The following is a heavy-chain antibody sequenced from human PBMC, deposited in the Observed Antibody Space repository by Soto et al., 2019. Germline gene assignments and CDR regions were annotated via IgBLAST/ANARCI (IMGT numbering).Heavy chain of an antibody. Sequence: GGRLRVSCATERFTFISSSIYWVRQAPGKGLEWVSSISSSSSYIYYADSVKGRFTISRDNAKNLLYLQMNSPRAEDTAVYYCARPAREGLTGFTAFD. V-gene: IGHV3-21*01. CDR2: ISSSSSYI. J-gene: IGHJ4*01. CDR1: RFTFISSS. CDR3: ARPAREGLTGFTAFD. D-gene: IGHD7-27*01.